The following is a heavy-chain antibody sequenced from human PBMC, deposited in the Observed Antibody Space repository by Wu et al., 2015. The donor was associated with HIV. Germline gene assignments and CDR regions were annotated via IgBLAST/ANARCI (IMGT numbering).Heavy chain of an antibody. CDR3: ARGSSVGSYFDY. Sequence: QVQLLQSGAEVRKPGASVRVSCKTSGYIFTGYYMHWVRQAPGQGLEWMGWINPNSGGTNYAQKFQGRVTMTRDTSISTAYMELSRLRSDDTAVYYCARGSSVGSYFDYWGQGTLVTVSS. J-gene: IGHJ4*02. CDR1: GYIFTGYY. D-gene: IGHD6-6*01. V-gene: IGHV1-2*02. CDR2: INPNSGGT.